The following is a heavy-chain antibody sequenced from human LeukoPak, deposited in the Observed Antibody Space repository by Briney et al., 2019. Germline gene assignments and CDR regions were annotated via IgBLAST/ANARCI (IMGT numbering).Heavy chain of an antibody. Sequence: PGGSLRLSCAASGFTFSSYAMSWIRQAPGKGLEWVSYISSSSSTIYYADSVEGRFTISRDNAKNSLYLQMNSLRAEDTAVYYCAKLGRNYFDYWGQGTLVTVSS. CDR3: AKLGRNYFDY. CDR2: ISSSSSTI. D-gene: IGHD3-10*01. CDR1: GFTFSSYA. V-gene: IGHV3-48*04. J-gene: IGHJ4*02.